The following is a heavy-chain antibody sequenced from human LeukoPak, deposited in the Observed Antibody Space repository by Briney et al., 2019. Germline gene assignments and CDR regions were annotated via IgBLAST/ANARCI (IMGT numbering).Heavy chain of an antibody. CDR1: GSTFSDYY. CDR2: ISSSGSTI. V-gene: IGHV3-11*01. CDR3: ARDRADIVVVPAAIGHYYYGMDV. D-gene: IGHD2-2*01. Sequence: GGSLRLSCAASGSTFSDYYMSWLRQAPGKGLEWVSYISSSGSTIYYADSVKGRFTISRDNAKNSLYLQMNSLRAEDTAVYYCARDRADIVVVPAAIGHYYYGMDVWGQGTTVTVSS. J-gene: IGHJ6*02.